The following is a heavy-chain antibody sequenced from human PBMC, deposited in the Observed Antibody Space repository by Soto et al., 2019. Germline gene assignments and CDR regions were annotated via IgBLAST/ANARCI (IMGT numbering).Heavy chain of an antibody. CDR2: INWNSGKV. J-gene: IGHJ4*02. CDR3: AKAGCSDANCHFWALES. Sequence: EMQLVESGGGLVPPGRSLRLSCAGFGFKFEEYAMHWVRQVPGKGLEWVSYINWNSGKVKYADSVKGRFTISRDNAKNSLYLHMTSLKSAGTALYYCAKAGCSDANCHFWALESWGQGTLVSVSS. D-gene: IGHD6-19*01. CDR1: GFKFEEYA. V-gene: IGHV3-9*01.